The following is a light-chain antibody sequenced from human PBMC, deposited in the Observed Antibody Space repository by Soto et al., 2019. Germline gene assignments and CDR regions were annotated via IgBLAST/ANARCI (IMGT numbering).Light chain of an antibody. CDR3: QQRGKWPLT. CDR1: QSVSSY. J-gene: IGKJ4*01. V-gene: IGKV3-11*01. Sequence: EIVLTQSPATLSLSPGERATLSCMASQSVSSYLAWYQQKPGQAPRLLIYDASNRATGIPARFSGSGSETDFTLAISSREPEDFAVYYCQQRGKWPLTFGGGSRVEIK. CDR2: DAS.